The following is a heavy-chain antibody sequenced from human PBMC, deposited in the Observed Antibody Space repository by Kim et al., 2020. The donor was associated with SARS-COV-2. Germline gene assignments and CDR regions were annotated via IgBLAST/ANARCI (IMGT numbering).Heavy chain of an antibody. Sequence: SETLSLTCAVYGGSFSGYYWSWIRQPPGKGLEWVGEINHSGSTNYNPSLKSRVTISVDTSKNQFSLKLSSVTAADTAVYYCARPIRPRPYYYYYGMDVWGQGTTVTVSS. CDR2: INHSGST. CDR3: ARPIRPRPYYYYYGMDV. CDR1: GGSFSGYY. V-gene: IGHV4-34*01. J-gene: IGHJ6*02. D-gene: IGHD2-21*01.